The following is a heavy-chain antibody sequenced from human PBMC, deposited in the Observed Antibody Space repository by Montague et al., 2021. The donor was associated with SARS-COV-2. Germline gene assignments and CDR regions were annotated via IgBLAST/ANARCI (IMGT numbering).Heavy chain of an antibody. J-gene: IGHJ4*02. D-gene: IGHD3-22*01. CDR1: TFSINNFY. Sequence: SETLSLTCSVSTFSINNFYWSWIRQPPGRGLEWIGYLYRGSSHYSPSLKTRVSISVDTTENQISLTLTSVTAADTAVYYCARFSGSHYGIGYWGQGARVTVSS. V-gene: IGHV4-59*01. CDR3: ARFSGSHYGIGY. CDR2: LYRGSS.